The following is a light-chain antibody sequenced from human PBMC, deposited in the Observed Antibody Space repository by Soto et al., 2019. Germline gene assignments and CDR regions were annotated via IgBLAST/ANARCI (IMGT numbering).Light chain of an antibody. CDR1: QSISTW. V-gene: IGKV1-5*03. J-gene: IGKJ2*01. Sequence: DIQMTQSPSTLSASVGDRVTITCRASQSISTWLAWYQQEPGKAPKVLIYKASSLESGVPSRFSGSGSGTEFTLTISSLQPDDFATYYCQQYNSFPYTFCHGTTLEI. CDR3: QQYNSFPYT. CDR2: KAS.